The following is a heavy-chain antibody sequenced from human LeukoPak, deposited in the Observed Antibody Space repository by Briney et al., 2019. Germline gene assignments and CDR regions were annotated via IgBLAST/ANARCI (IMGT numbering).Heavy chain of an antibody. CDR3: ARDRDVLLWFGELLSLYYYYYGMDV. D-gene: IGHD3-10*01. Sequence: GASVKVSCKASGYTFTSYAMHWVRQAPGQGLEWMGWISAYNGNTNYAQKLQGRVTMTTDTSTSTAYMELRSLRSDDTAVYYCARDRDVLLWFGELLSLYYYYYGMDVWGQGTTVTVSS. CDR1: GYTFTSYA. CDR2: ISAYNGNT. V-gene: IGHV1-18*01. J-gene: IGHJ6*02.